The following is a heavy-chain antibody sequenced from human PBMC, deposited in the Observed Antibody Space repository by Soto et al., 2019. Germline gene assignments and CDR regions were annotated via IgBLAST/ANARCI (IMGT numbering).Heavy chain of an antibody. D-gene: IGHD2-21*02. Sequence: EVQLLESGGGLVQPGGSLRLSCAASGSAFSSHGMTWVRQTAGKGLEWVSSISKSGDRTYYAESVKGRFTISRDNSKNTLYLQMSSLRAEDTAVYYCAEGASGDGFPDFDYWGQGTLLTVSS. V-gene: IGHV3-23*01. J-gene: IGHJ4*02. CDR1: GSAFSSHG. CDR2: ISKSGDRT. CDR3: AEGASGDGFPDFDY.